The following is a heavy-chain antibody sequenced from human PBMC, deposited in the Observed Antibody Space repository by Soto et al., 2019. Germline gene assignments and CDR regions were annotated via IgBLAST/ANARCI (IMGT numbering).Heavy chain of an antibody. Sequence: SLRLSCAASGFTFSSYSMNWVRQAPGKGLEWVSYISSSSSTIYYADSVKGRFTISRDNAKSSLYLQMNSLRDEDTAVYYCAMTYYYDSDWAFDIWGQGTMVTVSS. CDR1: GFTFSSYS. D-gene: IGHD3-22*01. CDR2: ISSSSSTI. J-gene: IGHJ3*02. V-gene: IGHV3-48*02. CDR3: AMTYYYDSDWAFDI.